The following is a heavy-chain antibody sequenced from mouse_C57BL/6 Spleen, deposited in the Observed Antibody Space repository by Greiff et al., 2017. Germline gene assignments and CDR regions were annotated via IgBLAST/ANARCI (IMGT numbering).Heavy chain of an antibody. CDR1: GYAFTNYL. CDR3: AREGYDYDGFAY. V-gene: IGHV1-54*01. Sequence: VKLMESGAELVRPGTSVKVSCKASGYAFTNYLIEWVKQRPGQGLEWIGVINPGSGGTNYNEKFKGKATLTADKSSSTAYMQLSSLTSEDSAVYFCAREGYDYDGFAYWGQGTVVTVSA. J-gene: IGHJ3*01. CDR2: INPGSGGT. D-gene: IGHD2-4*01.